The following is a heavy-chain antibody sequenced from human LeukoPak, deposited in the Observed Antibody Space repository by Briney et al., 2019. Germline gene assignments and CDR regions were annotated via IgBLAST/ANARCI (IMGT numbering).Heavy chain of an antibody. J-gene: IGHJ3*02. V-gene: IGHV3-30*18. D-gene: IGHD3-22*01. CDR3: AKDSYYYDGRGAFDI. Sequence: VQPGRSLRLSCTGSGFTFSIHALHWVRQAPGKGLEWVAVISYDGSNKYYADSVKGRFTISRDNSKNTLYLQMNSLRAEDTAVYYCAKDSYYYDGRGAFDIWGQGTMVTVSS. CDR1: GFTFSIHA. CDR2: ISYDGSNK.